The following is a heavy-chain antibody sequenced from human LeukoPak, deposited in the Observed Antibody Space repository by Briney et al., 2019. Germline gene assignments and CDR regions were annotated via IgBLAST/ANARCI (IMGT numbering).Heavy chain of an antibody. J-gene: IGHJ5*02. CDR3: AGAAGDLGWFDP. CDR1: GGSISSSNW. CDR2: IYHSGST. D-gene: IGHD3-10*01. V-gene: IGHV4-4*02. Sequence: PSETLSLTCAVSGGSISSSNWWSWVRQPPGKGLEWIGEIYHSGSTNYNPSLKSRVTISVDKSKNQFSLKPSSVTAADTAVYYCAGAAGDLGWFDPWGQETLATVSS.